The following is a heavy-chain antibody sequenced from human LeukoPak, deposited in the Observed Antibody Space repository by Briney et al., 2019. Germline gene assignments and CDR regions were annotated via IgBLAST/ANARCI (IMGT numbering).Heavy chain of an antibody. CDR2: INHSGST. Sequence: SETLSLTCAVYGGSFSGYYWSWVRQPSGKGLEWIGEINHSGSTNYNPSLKSRVTISVDTSKNQFSLKLSSVTAADTAVYYCARVEDYDILTSPPYFDYWGQGTLVTVSS. CDR1: GGSFSGYY. CDR3: ARVEDYDILTSPPYFDY. D-gene: IGHD3-9*01. J-gene: IGHJ4*02. V-gene: IGHV4-34*01.